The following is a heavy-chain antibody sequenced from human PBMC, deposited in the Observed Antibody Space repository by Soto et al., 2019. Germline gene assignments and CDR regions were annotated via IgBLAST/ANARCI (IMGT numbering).Heavy chain of an antibody. CDR2: ISYDGSNK. CDR3: ARAVDTATVWTQGPYGMDV. V-gene: IGHV3-30-3*01. J-gene: IGHJ6*02. Sequence: QVQLVESGGGVVQPGRSLRLSCAASGFTFSSYAMHWVRQAPGKGLEWVAVISYDGSNKYYADSVKGRFTISRDNSKNTLYLQMNSLRAEDTAVYYCARAVDTATVWTQGPYGMDVWGQGTTVTVSS. D-gene: IGHD5-18*01. CDR1: GFTFSSYA.